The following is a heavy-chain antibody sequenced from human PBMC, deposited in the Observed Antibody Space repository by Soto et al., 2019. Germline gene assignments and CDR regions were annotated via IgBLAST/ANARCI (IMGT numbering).Heavy chain of an antibody. V-gene: IGHV4-4*02. D-gene: IGHD6-6*01. CDR3: ARSGKIIAARGFDY. Sequence: SETLSVTCVFSGGSISSDIWWSWFRQPPGKGLEWIGEIYYTGSANYNPSLRSRVTMSVDKSNNQFSLKLSSVTAADTAVYYCARSGKIIAARGFDYWGQGTMVTVSS. CDR1: GGSISSDIW. CDR2: IYYTGSA. J-gene: IGHJ4*02.